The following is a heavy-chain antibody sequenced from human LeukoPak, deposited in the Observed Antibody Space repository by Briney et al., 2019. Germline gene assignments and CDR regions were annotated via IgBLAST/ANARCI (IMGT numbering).Heavy chain of an antibody. CDR3: AKDTAGELGFDI. CDR1: GFTFSSYA. Sequence: PGGSLRLSCAASGFTFSSYAMSWVRQAPGKGLEWVSVISSSGFSTYYADSVKGRFTISRDNSKSTLYLQMNSLRAEDTAVYYCAKDTAGELGFDIWGQGTMVTVSS. D-gene: IGHD1-26*01. V-gene: IGHV3-23*01. J-gene: IGHJ3*02. CDR2: ISSSGFST.